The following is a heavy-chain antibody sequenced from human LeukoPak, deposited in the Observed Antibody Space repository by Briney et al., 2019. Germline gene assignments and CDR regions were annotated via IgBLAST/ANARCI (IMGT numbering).Heavy chain of an antibody. D-gene: IGHD5-24*01. CDR3: ARAGRDGYNLNFDY. Sequence: PGGSLRLSCAASGFTLRSYSMNWVRQAPGKGLEWVSAIDPSSTYIYYADSVKGRFTISRDNSKNTLYLQMNSLRAEGTAVYYCARAGRDGYNLNFDYWGQGTLVTVSS. CDR2: IDPSSTYI. J-gene: IGHJ4*02. V-gene: IGHV3-21*01. CDR1: GFTLRSYS.